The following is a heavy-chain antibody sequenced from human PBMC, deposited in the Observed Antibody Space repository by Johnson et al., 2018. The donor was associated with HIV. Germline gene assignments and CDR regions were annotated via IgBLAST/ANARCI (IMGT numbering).Heavy chain of an antibody. CDR3: ARARDSWSSSWLSRDNAFDI. CDR2: MSSNGGST. CDR1: GFTFSRYA. Sequence: VQLVESGGDLVQPGGSLRLSCAASGFTFSRYAMHWVRQAPGKGLEYVSAMSSNGGSTYYANSVKGRFPIPRDNSKNTLYLQMNSLRAGDTAVYYCARARDSWSSSWLSRDNAFDIWGQGTMVTVSS. D-gene: IGHD6-13*01. J-gene: IGHJ3*02. V-gene: IGHV3-64*01.